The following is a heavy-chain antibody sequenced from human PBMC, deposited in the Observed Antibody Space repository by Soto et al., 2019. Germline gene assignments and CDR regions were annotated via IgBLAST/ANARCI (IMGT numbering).Heavy chain of an antibody. CDR1: GGTFSSYA. Sequence: QVQLVQSGAEVKEPGSSVKVSCKVSGGTFSSYAISWVRQAPGQGLEWMGGIIPMFGTPNYAQNFQGRVTISADESTSTAYLDLSSLRSEDTAVYYCATDRSTKVRGVYGFIIDFWGQGTLVTVSS. CDR2: IIPMFGTP. V-gene: IGHV1-69*01. CDR3: ATDRSTKVRGVYGFIIDF. D-gene: IGHD3-10*01. J-gene: IGHJ4*02.